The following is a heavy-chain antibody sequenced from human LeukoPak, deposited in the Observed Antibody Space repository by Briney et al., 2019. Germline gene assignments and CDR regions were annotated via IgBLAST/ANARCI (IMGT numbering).Heavy chain of an antibody. J-gene: IGHJ6*02. V-gene: IGHV4-39*02. CDR3: AREMGVVTAHGIDV. Sequence: SETLSLTCIVSGGSISSISSNNYHWGWIRQPPGKGLEWIGSIYYSGSTYYNPSLKSRVTISVDTSKNQFSLKPSSVTAADTALYYCAREMGVVTAHGIDVWGQGTTVTVSS. D-gene: IGHD4-23*01. CDR1: GGSISSISSNNYH. CDR2: IYYSGST.